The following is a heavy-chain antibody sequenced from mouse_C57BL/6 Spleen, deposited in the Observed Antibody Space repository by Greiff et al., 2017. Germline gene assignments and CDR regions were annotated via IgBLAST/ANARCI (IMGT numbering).Heavy chain of an antibody. J-gene: IGHJ3*01. Sequence: QVQLQQPGAELVMPGASVKLSCKASGYTFTSYWMHWVKQRPGQGLEWIGEIDPSDGYTNYNQKFKGKSTLTVDTSSSTAYMQLSSLTSEDSSGYDCARSAYGNVASAWFAYWGQGTLVTVSA. CDR3: ARSAYGNVASAWFAY. CDR1: GYTFTSYW. V-gene: IGHV1-69*01. D-gene: IGHD2-10*02. CDR2: IDPSDGYT.